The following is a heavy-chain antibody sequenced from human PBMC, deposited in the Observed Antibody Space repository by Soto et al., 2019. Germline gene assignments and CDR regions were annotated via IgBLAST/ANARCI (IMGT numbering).Heavy chain of an antibody. J-gene: IGHJ6*02. V-gene: IGHV3-30-3*01. CDR3: ARDPPPYYDFWSGYFAAYGMDV. CDR2: ISYDGSNK. Sequence: VQLVESGGGVVQPGRSLRLSCAASGFTFSSYAMHWVRQAPGKGLEWVAVISYDGSNKYYADSVKGRFTISRDNSKNTLYLQMNSLRAEDTAVYYCARDPPPYYDFWSGYFAAYGMDVWGQGTTVTVSS. CDR1: GFTFSSYA. D-gene: IGHD3-3*01.